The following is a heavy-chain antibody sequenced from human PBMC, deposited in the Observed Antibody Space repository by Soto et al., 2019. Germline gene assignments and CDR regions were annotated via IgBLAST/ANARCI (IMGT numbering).Heavy chain of an antibody. J-gene: IGHJ4*02. V-gene: IGHV3-21*06. CDR2: ISSGSTYR. CDR3: ASGPFGSIAARRDY. Sequence: GGSLRLSCAASGFTFSGCSMNWVRQAPGKRLEWVSSISSGSTYRYYADSVKGRFTISRDNAKNSLYLQMDSLRAEDTAIYYGASGPFGSIAARRDYWGQGTLVTVSS. CDR1: GFTFSGCS. D-gene: IGHD6-6*01.